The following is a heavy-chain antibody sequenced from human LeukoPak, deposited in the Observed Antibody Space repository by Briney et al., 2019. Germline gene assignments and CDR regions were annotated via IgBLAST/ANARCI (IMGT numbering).Heavy chain of an antibody. CDR1: GGSFSGYY. D-gene: IGHD3-10*01. Sequence: SETLSLTCAVYGGSFSGYYWSWIRQPPGKGLEWIGEINHSGSTNYNPSLKSRVTISVDTSKNQFSLKLSSVTAADTAVYYRARYNTLGRGFTAVDYWGQGTLVTVSS. J-gene: IGHJ4*02. V-gene: IGHV4-34*01. CDR2: INHSGST. CDR3: ARYNTLGRGFTAVDY.